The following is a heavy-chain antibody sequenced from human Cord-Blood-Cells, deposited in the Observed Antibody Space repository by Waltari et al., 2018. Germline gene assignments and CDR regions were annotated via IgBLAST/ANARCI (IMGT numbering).Heavy chain of an antibody. Sequence: EVQLVESGGGLVQPGRSLRLSCTASGFTFGDYAMSWVRQAPGKGLEWVGFIRSKAYGGTTEYAASVKGRFTISRDDSKSIACLQMNSLKTEDTAVYYCTRDFSYYYDSSGYYYFDYWGQGTLVTVSS. CDR2: IRSKAYGGTT. V-gene: IGHV3-49*04. D-gene: IGHD3-22*01. CDR3: TRDFSYYYDSSGYYYFDY. J-gene: IGHJ4*02. CDR1: GFTFGDYA.